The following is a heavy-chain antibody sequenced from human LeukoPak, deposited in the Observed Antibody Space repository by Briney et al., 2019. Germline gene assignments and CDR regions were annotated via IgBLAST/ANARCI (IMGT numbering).Heavy chain of an antibody. CDR2: MNPNSGNT. Sequence: GASVKVSCKATGYTFTSYDINWVRQATGQGLEWMGWMNPNSGNTGYAQKFQGRVTITADESTSTAYMELSSLRSEDTAVYYCARDNAAGGFDYWGQGTLVTVSS. CDR1: GYTFTSYD. V-gene: IGHV1-8*01. CDR3: ARDNAAGGFDY. D-gene: IGHD6-13*01. J-gene: IGHJ4*02.